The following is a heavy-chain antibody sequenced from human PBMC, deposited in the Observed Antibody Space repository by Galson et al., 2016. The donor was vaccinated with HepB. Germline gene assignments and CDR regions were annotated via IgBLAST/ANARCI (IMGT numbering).Heavy chain of an antibody. Sequence: CAISGDSVSSNSAAWNWIGQSPSRGLEWLGRTYYRSKWYYDYVVPVKSRITINPDTSKNQFSLHLNSVTPEDTAVYYCARDLGGAYGTGRSLDYWGQGTLVTVSS. CDR2: TYYRSKWYY. V-gene: IGHV6-1*01. D-gene: IGHD1-1*01. CDR1: GDSVSSNSAA. CDR3: ARDLGGAYGTGRSLDY. J-gene: IGHJ4*02.